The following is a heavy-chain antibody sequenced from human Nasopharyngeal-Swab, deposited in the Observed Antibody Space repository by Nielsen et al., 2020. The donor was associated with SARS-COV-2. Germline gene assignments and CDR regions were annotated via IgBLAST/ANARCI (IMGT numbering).Heavy chain of an antibody. D-gene: IGHD3-16*01. CDR3: ARVGGVG. V-gene: IGHV1-69*01. Sequence: WVRQAPGQELEWMGGIIPIFGTANYAQKFQGRVTITADESTSTAYMELSGLRSEDTAVYYCARVGGVGWGQGTLVTVSS. J-gene: IGHJ4*02. CDR2: IIPIFGTA.